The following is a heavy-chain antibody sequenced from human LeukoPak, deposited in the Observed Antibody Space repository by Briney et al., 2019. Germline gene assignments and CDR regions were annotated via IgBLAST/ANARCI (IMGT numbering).Heavy chain of an antibody. CDR2: IYYSGST. D-gene: IGHD3-22*01. Sequence: PSETLSLTCTVSGGSISGYYWSWIRQPPGKGLEWIGFIYYSGSTNYNPSLKSRVTISVDTSKNQFSLKLSSVTAADAAVYYCARDDSSGSWGAFDIWGQGTMVTVSS. J-gene: IGHJ3*02. V-gene: IGHV4-59*01. CDR3: ARDDSSGSWGAFDI. CDR1: GGSISGYY.